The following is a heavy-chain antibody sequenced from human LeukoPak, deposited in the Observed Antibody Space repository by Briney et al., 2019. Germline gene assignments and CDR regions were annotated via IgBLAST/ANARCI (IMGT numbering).Heavy chain of an antibody. CDR2: IYYSGST. CDR1: GGSISSYY. CDR3: ARGIVVVPATIYYYYGMDV. V-gene: IGHV4-59*01. D-gene: IGHD2-2*01. J-gene: IGHJ6*02. Sequence: SETLSLTCTVSGGSISSYYWSWIRQPPGKGLEWIGYIYYSGSTNYNPSLKSRVTISVDTSKNQFSLKLSSVTAADTAVYYCARGIVVVPATIYYYYGMDVWGQGTTVTVSS.